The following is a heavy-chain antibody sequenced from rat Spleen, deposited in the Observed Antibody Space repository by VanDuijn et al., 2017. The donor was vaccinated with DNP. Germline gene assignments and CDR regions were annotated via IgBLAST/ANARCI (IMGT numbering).Heavy chain of an antibody. CDR1: GDSITRNY. CDR3: ARWTYGFDY. CDR2: ISYSGGT. D-gene: IGHD1-11*01. V-gene: IGHV3-1*01. Sequence: EVQLQESGPGLVKPSQSLSLTCSVTGDSITRNYWGWVRKFPGNKLEWMGYISYSGGTRYNPSLKSRISITRDTSKNQFFLQLNSVTPEDTATYYCARWTYGFDYWGQGVMVTVSS. J-gene: IGHJ2*01.